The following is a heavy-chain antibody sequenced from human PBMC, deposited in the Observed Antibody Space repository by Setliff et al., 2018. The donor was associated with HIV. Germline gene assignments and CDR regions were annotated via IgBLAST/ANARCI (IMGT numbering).Heavy chain of an antibody. CDR1: GYSFTTHW. V-gene: IGHV5-51*01. J-gene: IGHJ5*02. CDR2: IYPGDSHT. Sequence: GESLKISCETSGYSFTTHWIGWVRQMPGKGLEWMGVIYPGDSHTTYSPSFQGQVTISADKSISTAYLHWSSLKASDTAMYYCARRTNGLGPWGQGTLVTVSS. CDR3: ARRTNGLGP.